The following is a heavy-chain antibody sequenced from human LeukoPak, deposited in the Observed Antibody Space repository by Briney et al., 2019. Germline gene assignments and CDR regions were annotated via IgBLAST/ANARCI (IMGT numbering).Heavy chain of an antibody. Sequence: GGSLRLSCAASGFTFSSYGMHWVRQAPGKGLEWVAVISYDGSNKYYADSVKGRFTISRDNSKNTLYLQLNSLRAEDTAVYYCARGAPTDCGGDCHGTFDYWGQGTLVTVSS. J-gene: IGHJ4*02. CDR1: GFTFSSYG. CDR3: ARGAPTDCGGDCHGTFDY. V-gene: IGHV3-30*03. CDR2: ISYDGSNK. D-gene: IGHD2-21*02.